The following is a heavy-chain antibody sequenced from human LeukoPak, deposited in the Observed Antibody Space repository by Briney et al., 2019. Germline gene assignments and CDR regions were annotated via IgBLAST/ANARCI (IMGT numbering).Heavy chain of an antibody. V-gene: IGHV3-23*01. Sequence: GGSLRLSCAASGFTFSSYAMSWVRQAPGKGLEWVSAISGSGGSTYYADSVKGRFTISRDNSKNTLYLQMNSLRAEDTAVYYCAKAPTLYYGSGSYSSWDQGTLVTVSS. D-gene: IGHD3-10*01. CDR3: AKAPTLYYGSGSYSS. CDR2: ISGSGGST. J-gene: IGHJ5*02. CDR1: GFTFSSYA.